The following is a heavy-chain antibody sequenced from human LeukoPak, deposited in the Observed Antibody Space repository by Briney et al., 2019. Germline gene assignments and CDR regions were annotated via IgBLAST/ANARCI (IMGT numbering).Heavy chain of an antibody. Sequence: PGGSLRLSCEASEFTFSSYSMNWVRQAPGKGLEWVSYISSSSSTIYYAESVKGRFTISRDNAKNPLYLQMNSLRVEDTAVYYCARSRGNSGSYPLDYWGQGTLVTVSS. D-gene: IGHD1-26*01. J-gene: IGHJ4*02. CDR1: EFTFSSYS. CDR3: ARSRGNSGSYPLDY. V-gene: IGHV3-48*01. CDR2: ISSSSSTI.